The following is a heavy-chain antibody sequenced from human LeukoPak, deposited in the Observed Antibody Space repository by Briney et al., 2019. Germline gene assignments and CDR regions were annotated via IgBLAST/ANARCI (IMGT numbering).Heavy chain of an antibody. V-gene: IGHV1-69*01. CDR3: ARGWLAETTVVTPYNY. J-gene: IGHJ4*02. CDR2: ITPIFGTA. Sequence: GSSVKVSCKASGGTFSSYDIGWVRQAPGQGLEWMGGITPIFGTAKYAQKFQGRVTITAVESMSTAYMELSSLRSEDTAVYYCARGWLAETTVVTPYNYWGQGTLVTVSS. CDR1: GGTFSSYD. D-gene: IGHD4-23*01.